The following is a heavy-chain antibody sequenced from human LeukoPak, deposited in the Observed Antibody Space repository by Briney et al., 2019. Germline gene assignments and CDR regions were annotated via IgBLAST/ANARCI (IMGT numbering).Heavy chain of an antibody. CDR2: IEEDGDEG. J-gene: IGHJ6*04. CDR1: GFTFSSYW. V-gene: IGHV3-7*01. D-gene: IGHD2-8*01. Sequence: PGGSLRLSCAASGFTFSSYWMTWVRQAPGKGLEWVANIEEDGDEGFYVDSVKGRFTVSRDNAKNSVYLQLTSLRAEDTAVYYCATRYCTISACRASSYKSFDVWGKGTTVIVSS. CDR3: ATRYCTISACRASSYKSFDV.